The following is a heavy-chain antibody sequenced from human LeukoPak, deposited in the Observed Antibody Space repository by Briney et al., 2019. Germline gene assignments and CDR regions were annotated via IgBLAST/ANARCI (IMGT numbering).Heavy chain of an antibody. J-gene: IGHJ4*02. CDR3: ARVVSYDGYYFDY. D-gene: IGHD3-22*01. V-gene: IGHV4-59*01. CDR2: KDYSGST. Sequence: SETLSLTCTVSGGSISRYYWSWIRQPPGKGLEWIGYKDYSGSTNYNRSLKSRVTISVDTSKNQFSLKLSSVTAADTAVYYCARVVSYDGYYFDYWGQGTLVTVSS. CDR1: GGSISRYY.